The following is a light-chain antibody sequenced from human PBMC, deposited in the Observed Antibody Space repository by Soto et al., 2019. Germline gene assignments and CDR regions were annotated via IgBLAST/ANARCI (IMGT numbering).Light chain of an antibody. CDR3: SSYASSSTLV. V-gene: IGLV2-23*02. Sequence: QSALTQPPSVSGSPGQSITISCTGTSSDVGSYNLVSWYQQHPGKAPKLMIFEISKRPSGVSNRFSASKSGNTASLTISGLQAEDEADYYCSSYASSSTLVFGGGTKLTVL. CDR2: EIS. J-gene: IGLJ2*01. CDR1: SSDVGSYNL.